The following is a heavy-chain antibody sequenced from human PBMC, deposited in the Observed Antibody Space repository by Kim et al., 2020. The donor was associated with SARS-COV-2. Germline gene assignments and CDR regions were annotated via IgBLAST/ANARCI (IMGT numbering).Heavy chain of an antibody. J-gene: IGHJ4*02. D-gene: IGHD6-19*01. V-gene: IGHV3-7*03. Sequence: GGSLRLSCATSRFSFSAYWMNWVRQAPGKGLEWVAIINQDGSVTHYLESVKGRFTISRDNAKDSLYLEMDSLRVEDTAVYYCVRGSGWLGDYWGQGTLVTVSS. CDR3: VRGSGWLGDY. CDR1: RFSFSAYW. CDR2: INQDGSVT.